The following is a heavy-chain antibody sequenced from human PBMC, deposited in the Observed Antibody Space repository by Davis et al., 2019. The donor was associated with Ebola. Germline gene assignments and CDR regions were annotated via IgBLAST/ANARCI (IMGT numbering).Heavy chain of an antibody. CDR3: ATRYCSGGSCYEDWYFDL. CDR2: ISYDGSNK. D-gene: IGHD2-15*01. Sequence: PGGSLRLSCAASGFTFSSYGMHWVRQAPGKGLEWVAVISYDGSNKYYADSVKGRFTISRDNSKNTLYLQMNSLRAEDTAVYYCATRYCSGGSCYEDWYFDLWGRGTLVTVSS. V-gene: IGHV3-30*03. CDR1: GFTFSSYG. J-gene: IGHJ2*01.